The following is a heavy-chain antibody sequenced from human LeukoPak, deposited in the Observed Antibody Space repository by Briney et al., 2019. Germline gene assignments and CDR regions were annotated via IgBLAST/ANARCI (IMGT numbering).Heavy chain of an antibody. Sequence: SVKVSCEASGGTFSSYAISWVRQAPGQGLEWMGGIIPIFGTANYAQKFQGRVTITADESTSTAYMELSSLRSEDTAVYYCASSATYYYDSSGYPRAHGLEYFQHWGQGTLVTVSS. CDR3: ASSATYYYDSSGYPRAHGLEYFQH. V-gene: IGHV1-69*01. CDR2: IIPIFGTA. J-gene: IGHJ1*01. CDR1: GGTFSSYA. D-gene: IGHD3-22*01.